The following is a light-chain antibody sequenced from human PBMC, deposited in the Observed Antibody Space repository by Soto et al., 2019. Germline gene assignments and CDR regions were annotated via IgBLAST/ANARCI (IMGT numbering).Light chain of an antibody. V-gene: IGKV3-11*01. CDR2: DAS. CDR3: QQRAKSIT. J-gene: IGKJ5*01. Sequence: EIELTQSPATLSLSPGERATLSCRASQSVSNYLVWYQQKSGLAPRLLIYDASKRATGIPARFSGRGSGTDFTLTISSLEPEDFAVYYCQQRAKSITFGQGTRLEIK. CDR1: QSVSNY.